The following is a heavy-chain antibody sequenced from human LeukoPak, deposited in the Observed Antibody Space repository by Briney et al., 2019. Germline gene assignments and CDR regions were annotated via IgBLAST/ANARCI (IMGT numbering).Heavy chain of an antibody. CDR3: ARGSGSGSYLIYYYYGVDV. V-gene: IGHV1-8*01. CDR1: GYTFTSYD. J-gene: IGHJ6*02. CDR2: MNPNSGNT. Sequence: ASVKVSCKASGYTFTSYDINWVRQATGQGLEWMGWMNPNSGNTGYAQKFQGRVTMTRNTSISTAYMELSSLRSEDTAVYYCARGSGSGSYLIYYYYGVDVWGQGTTVTVSS. D-gene: IGHD3-10*01.